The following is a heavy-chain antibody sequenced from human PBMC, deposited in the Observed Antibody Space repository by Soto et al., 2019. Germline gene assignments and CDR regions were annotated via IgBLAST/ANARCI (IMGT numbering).Heavy chain of an antibody. CDR3: ARERKDYYDSSGYFDY. Sequence: SETLSLTCTVSGGSISSYYWSWIRQPPGKGLEWIGYIFYSGSTNYDPSLKSRVTISVDTSKNQFSLKLSSVTAADTAVYYCARERKDYYDSSGYFDYWGQGTLVTVSS. J-gene: IGHJ4*02. CDR1: GGSISSYY. V-gene: IGHV4-59*01. D-gene: IGHD3-22*01. CDR2: IFYSGST.